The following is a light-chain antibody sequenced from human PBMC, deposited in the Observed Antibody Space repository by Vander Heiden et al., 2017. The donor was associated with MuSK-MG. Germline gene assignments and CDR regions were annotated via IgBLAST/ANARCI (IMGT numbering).Light chain of an antibody. CDR1: QSIDNY. CDR2: ASS. CDR3: QQSYSTPRT. J-gene: IGKJ1*01. V-gene: IGKV1-39*01. Sequence: DVQMTQSPSSLPASVGDRVTITCRASQSIDNYLNWFQQKVGEAPRLLIYASSTLQSGVPSRFSGSGSGTDFTLTISSLQPEDFATYYCQQSYSTPRTFGQGTKVELK.